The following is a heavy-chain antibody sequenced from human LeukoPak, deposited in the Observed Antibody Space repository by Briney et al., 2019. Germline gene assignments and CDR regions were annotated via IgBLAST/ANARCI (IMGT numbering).Heavy chain of an antibody. J-gene: IGHJ6*04. Sequence: GGSLRLSCAASGFTFSSYSMNWVRQAPGEGLEWVSYISSLSGTIYYADSVKGRFTISRDNAKSSLYLQMNSLRAEDTAVYYCAELGITMIGGVWGKGTTVTISS. CDR3: AELGITMIGGV. V-gene: IGHV3-48*04. D-gene: IGHD3-10*02. CDR2: ISSLSGTI. CDR1: GFTFSSYS.